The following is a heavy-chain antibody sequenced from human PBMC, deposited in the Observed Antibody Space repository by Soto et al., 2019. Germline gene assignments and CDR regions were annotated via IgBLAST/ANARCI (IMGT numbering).Heavy chain of an antibody. J-gene: IGHJ6*02. D-gene: IGHD2-15*01. CDR1: GYTFTSYY. CDR3: ARDLTRCGSCLQYYYYGMDV. CDR2: INPSGGST. Sequence: EASVKVSCKASGYTFTSYYMHWVRQAPGQGLEWMGIINPSGGSTSYAQKFQGRVTMTRDTSTSTVYMELSSLRSEDTAVYYCARDLTRCGSCLQYYYYGMDVWGQGTTVTVSS. V-gene: IGHV1-46*01.